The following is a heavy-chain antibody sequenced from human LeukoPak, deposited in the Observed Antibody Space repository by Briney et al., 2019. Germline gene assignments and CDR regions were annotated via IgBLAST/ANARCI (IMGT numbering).Heavy chain of an antibody. CDR2: ISAGGGST. Sequence: PGGSLRLSCAASGFTFSSYAMSWVRQAPGQGLEWVSAISAGGGSTYYGDSVEGRFTISRDNSKNTLYLQMNSLRAEDTAIYYCAKESANWGYNWFDPWGQGTLVTVSS. CDR3: AKESANWGYNWFDP. J-gene: IGHJ5*02. D-gene: IGHD7-27*01. CDR1: GFTFSSYA. V-gene: IGHV3-23*01.